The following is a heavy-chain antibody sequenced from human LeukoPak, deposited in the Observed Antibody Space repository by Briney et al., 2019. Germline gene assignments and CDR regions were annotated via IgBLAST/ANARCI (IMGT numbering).Heavy chain of an antibody. CDR2: ISWDGVNT. CDR1: GFTFYDFT. V-gene: IGHV3-43*01. Sequence: GGSLRLSCAASGFTFYDFTMHWVRQPPGKGLEWVSLISWDGVNTYYSDSVKGRFSISRDNSKNSLYLQMNSLTTEDIAFYYCAKDGREGAFDVWGQGTMVTVSS. CDR3: AKDGREGAFDV. J-gene: IGHJ3*01. D-gene: IGHD1-26*01.